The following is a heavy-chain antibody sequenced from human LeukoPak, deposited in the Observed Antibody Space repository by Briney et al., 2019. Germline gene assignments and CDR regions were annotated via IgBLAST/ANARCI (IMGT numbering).Heavy chain of an antibody. V-gene: IGHV1-46*01. CDR1: GYSFTSHY. CDR2: INPRGTAT. CDR3: ARDTSEGDYAWWFDP. J-gene: IGHJ5*02. D-gene: IGHD3-16*01. Sequence: ASVTVSCKASGYSFTSHYMHWVRQAPGQGLEWMGLINPRGTATRYAESFQGRLTLTRDLSTSTDYMELSSPRSDDTAVYFCARDTSEGDYAWWFDPWGQGTLVTVAS.